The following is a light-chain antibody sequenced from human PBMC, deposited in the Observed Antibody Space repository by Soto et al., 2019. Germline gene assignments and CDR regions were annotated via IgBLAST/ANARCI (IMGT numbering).Light chain of an antibody. J-gene: IGLJ1*01. CDR3: CPYAGSTWGYV. CDR2: EVS. V-gene: IGLV2-23*02. Sequence: QSALTQPASVSGSPGQSITISCTGTSSDVGSYNLVSWYQQHPGKAPKLMIYEVSKRPSGVSNRFSGSKSGNTASLTISGLQAEDEADYYCCPYAGSTWGYVFGTGTKVTVL. CDR1: SSDVGSYNL.